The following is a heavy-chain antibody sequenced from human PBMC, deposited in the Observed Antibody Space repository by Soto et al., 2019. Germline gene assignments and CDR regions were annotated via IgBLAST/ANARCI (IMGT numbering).Heavy chain of an antibody. CDR2: IVPMFGTA. CDR1: GGTFGNTA. D-gene: IGHD3-3*01. V-gene: IGHV1-69*12. J-gene: IGHJ5*02. Sequence: QVQPVQSGAEVKEPGSSVNVSCKTSGGTFGNTAVTWVRQAPGQGLEWIGGIVPMFGTANYAQKFRGRVTITADESTSTAYMELSSLRSDDTAVYYCARDGDPGYSFWSGPLGGGRFDPWGQGTLVTVSS. CDR3: ARDGDPGYSFWSGPLGGGRFDP.